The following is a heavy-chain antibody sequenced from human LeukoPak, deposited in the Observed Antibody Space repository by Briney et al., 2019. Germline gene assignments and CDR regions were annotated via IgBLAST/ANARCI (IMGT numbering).Heavy chain of an antibody. CDR1: GFTFSSYA. CDR2: ISGSGGST. V-gene: IGHV3-23*01. Sequence: GXXRLXCAASGFTFSSYAMSWVRQAPGKGLEWVSAISGSGGSTYYADSVKGRFTISRDNSKNTLYLQMNSLRAEDTAVYYCAKIGSTYYYGSGTYWGYFDYWGQGTLVTVSS. CDR3: AKIGSTYYYGSGTYWGYFDY. D-gene: IGHD3-10*01. J-gene: IGHJ4*02.